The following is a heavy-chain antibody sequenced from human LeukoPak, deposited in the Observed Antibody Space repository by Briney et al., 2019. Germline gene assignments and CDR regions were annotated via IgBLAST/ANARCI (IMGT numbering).Heavy chain of an antibody. CDR1: GDSVSSSSAA. D-gene: IGHD3-3*01. CDR3: ARGEYYDFWSGYNAHQPYYYYGMGV. CDR2: TYYRSKWYN. Sequence: SQTLSLTCAISGDSVSSSSAAWNWIRRSPSRGLEWLGRTYYRSKWYNDYAVSVKSRITINPDTSKNQFSLQLNSVTPEDTAVYYCARGEYYDFWSGYNAHQPYYYYGMGVWGQGTTVTVSS. V-gene: IGHV6-1*01. J-gene: IGHJ6*02.